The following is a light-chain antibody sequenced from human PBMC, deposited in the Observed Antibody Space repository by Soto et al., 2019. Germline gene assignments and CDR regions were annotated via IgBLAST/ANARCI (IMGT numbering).Light chain of an antibody. CDR1: QSISSW. CDR2: KAS. Sequence: DIQMTQSPSTLSAAVGDRVTITCRASQSISSWLAWYQQKPGKAPKPLIYKASSLESGVPSRFSGSGSGTEFTLTISSLQPDDFATYYCQQYNSFSHTFGQGTKVEIK. J-gene: IGKJ1*01. V-gene: IGKV1-5*03. CDR3: QQYNSFSHT.